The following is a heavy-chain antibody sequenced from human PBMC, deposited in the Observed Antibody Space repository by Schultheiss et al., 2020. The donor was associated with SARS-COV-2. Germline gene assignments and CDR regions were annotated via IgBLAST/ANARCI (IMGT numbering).Heavy chain of an antibody. CDR3: VKGQEGSGRYPPRFDY. D-gene: IGHD6-19*01. J-gene: IGHJ4*01. Sequence: GESLKISCAASGFTFTNYVMTWVRQAPGKGLEWVSDISGSGGSTHYADSVKGRFAISRDNSQNRMYLQISSLRAEDTAVYYCVKGQEGSGRYPPRFDYWGHGTLVTVSS. CDR1: GFTFTNYV. CDR2: ISGSGGST. V-gene: IGHV3-23*01.